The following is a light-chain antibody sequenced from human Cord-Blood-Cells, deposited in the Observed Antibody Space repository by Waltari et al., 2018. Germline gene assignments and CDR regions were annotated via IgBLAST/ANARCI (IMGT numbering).Light chain of an antibody. CDR3: SSYTSSSTLV. CDR2: EVS. J-gene: IGLJ3*02. Sequence: QSALTQPASVSGSPGQSITISCTGTSSDVGGYNYVSWYQQYPGKAPKLMIYEVSNRPSGVSNRFSGSKSGNTASLTSSGLQAEDEADYYCSSYTSSSTLVFGGGTKLTVL. V-gene: IGLV2-14*01. CDR1: SSDVGGYNY.